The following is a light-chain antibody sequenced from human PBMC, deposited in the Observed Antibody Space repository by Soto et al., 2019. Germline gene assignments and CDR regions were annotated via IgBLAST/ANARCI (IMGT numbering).Light chain of an antibody. CDR2: GAS. J-gene: IGKJ4*01. CDR1: HSISIY. CDR3: QQSYSIPFS. Sequence: DLQMTQSPSSLSASIGDRVTITCRASHSISIYLNWYQQKPGKAPKFLIHGASSLQGGVPPRFSGSGSATDFTLTISSLQPEDVDTYYCQQSYSIPFSFGGGTKVEIK. V-gene: IGKV1-39*01.